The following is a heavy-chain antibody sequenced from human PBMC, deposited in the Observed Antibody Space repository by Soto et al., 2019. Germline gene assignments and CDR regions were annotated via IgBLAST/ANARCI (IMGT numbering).Heavy chain of an antibody. V-gene: IGHV3-23*01. CDR2: ISGSGGST. CDR1: GFTFSSYA. D-gene: IGHD5-18*01. Sequence: GGSLRPSCRASGFTFSSYAMSWVRQAPGKGLEWVSAISGSGGSTYYADSVKGRFTISRDNSKNTLYLQMNSLRAEDTAVYYCAKTIHRYSYGNIDYWGQGTLVTVSS. CDR3: AKTIHRYSYGNIDY. J-gene: IGHJ4*02.